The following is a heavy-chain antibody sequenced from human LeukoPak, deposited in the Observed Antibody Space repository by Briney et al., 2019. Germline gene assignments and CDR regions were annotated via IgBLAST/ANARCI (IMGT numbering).Heavy chain of an antibody. D-gene: IGHD2-15*01. CDR3: AREPVGGVVAEGYFDY. J-gene: IGHJ4*02. CDR2: IYSGGST. Sequence: GRSLRLSCAASGFTVSSNYMSWVRQAPGKGLEWVSVIYSGGSTYYADSVKGRFTISRDNSKNTLYLQMNSLRAEDTAVYYCAREPVGGVVAEGYFDYWGQGTLVTVSS. CDR1: GFTVSSNY. V-gene: IGHV3-53*01.